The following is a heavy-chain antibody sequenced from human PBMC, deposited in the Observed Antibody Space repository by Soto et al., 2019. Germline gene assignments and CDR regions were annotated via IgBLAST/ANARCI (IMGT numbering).Heavy chain of an antibody. J-gene: IGHJ3*02. CDR1: GYTFTSFG. Sequence: QVQLVQSGAEVKTPGASVKVSCKASGYTFTSFGISWVRQAPGQGLEWMGWISAYNGNTNYAENLQGRVTMTTDTSASTAYMELRSLRSDDTAVYYCARDHRGGTDAFDIWGQGTMVTVSS. CDR3: ARDHRGGTDAFDI. CDR2: ISAYNGNT. V-gene: IGHV1-18*01. D-gene: IGHD2-15*01.